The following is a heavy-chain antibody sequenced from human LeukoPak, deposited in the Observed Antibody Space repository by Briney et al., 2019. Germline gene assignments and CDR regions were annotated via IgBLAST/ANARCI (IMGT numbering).Heavy chain of an antibody. CDR1: GFTFSSYA. V-gene: IGHV3-23*01. CDR2: ISGGGGST. J-gene: IGHJ4*02. CDR3: AKDQRSGSYYHLFDY. D-gene: IGHD1-26*01. Sequence: GGSLRLSCAASGFTFSSYAMSWVRQAPGKGLEWVSAISGGGGSTYYADSVKGRFTISRDNSKNTLYLQMNSLRAEDTAVYYCAKDQRSGSYYHLFDYWGQGTLVTVSS.